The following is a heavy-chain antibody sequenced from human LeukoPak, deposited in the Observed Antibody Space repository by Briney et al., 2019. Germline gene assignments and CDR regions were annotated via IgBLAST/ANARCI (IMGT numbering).Heavy chain of an antibody. V-gene: IGHV5-51*01. J-gene: IGHJ4*02. CDR2: IYPGDSDT. CDR1: GYSFTNYW. CDR3: ARAPRISGRDGYNLAY. Sequence: EESLKISCKASGYSFTNYWIGWVRQMPGKGLDWMGIIYPGDSDTRYSPSFQGQVTISADKSISTAYLQWSSLKASDTAMYYCARAPRISGRDGYNLAYWGQGTLVTVSS. D-gene: IGHD5-24*01.